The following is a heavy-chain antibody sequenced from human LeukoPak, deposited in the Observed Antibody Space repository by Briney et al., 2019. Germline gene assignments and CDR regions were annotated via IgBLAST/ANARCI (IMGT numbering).Heavy chain of an antibody. CDR1: GGSISSYY. CDR3: ARLRGHYYYYGMDV. J-gene: IGHJ6*02. CDR2: IYYTGST. D-gene: IGHD3-10*01. V-gene: IGHV4-59*08. Sequence: PSETLSLTCTVSGGSISSYYWSWIRQPPGKGLEWIGYIYYTGSTNYNPSLKSRVTISVDTSKNQFSLKLSSVTAADTAVYYCARLRGHYYYYGMDVWGQGTTVTVSS.